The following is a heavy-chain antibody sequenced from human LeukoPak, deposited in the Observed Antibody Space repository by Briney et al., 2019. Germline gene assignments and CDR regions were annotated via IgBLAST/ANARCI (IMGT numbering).Heavy chain of an antibody. CDR2: ISGSGGST. J-gene: IGHJ6*02. Sequence: QPGGSLRLSCAASGFTFSSYAMSWVRQAPGKGLEWVSAISGSGGSTYYADSVKGRFTISRDNSKNTLYLQMNSLRAEDTAVYYCAKGKDYVQYYYFGMDVWGQGTTVIVSS. D-gene: IGHD4-17*01. CDR1: GFTFSSYA. V-gene: IGHV3-23*01. CDR3: AKGKDYVQYYYFGMDV.